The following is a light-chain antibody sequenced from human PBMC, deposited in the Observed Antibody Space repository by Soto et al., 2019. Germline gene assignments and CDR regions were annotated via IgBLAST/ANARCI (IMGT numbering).Light chain of an antibody. J-gene: IGKJ4*01. CDR1: QSVSTN. CDR2: DAS. V-gene: IGKV3-15*01. CDR3: QQYNTWLSLA. Sequence: EIVMTQTSRTLPVSPRERATLSCRASQSVSTNLSWYQQTPGQAPRLLIYDASTRATGIPARFSGSGSGTDFTITISSLQSGDFAISYCQQYNTWLSLAFGGGTKVDIK.